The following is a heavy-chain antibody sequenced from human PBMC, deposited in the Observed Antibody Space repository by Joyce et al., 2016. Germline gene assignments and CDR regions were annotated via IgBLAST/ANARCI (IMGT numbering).Heavy chain of an antibody. Sequence: GESGGGLVQPGGSLRLSCAASGFTFNTYSMNWVRQAPGKGLEWVSYISRSSNTLYYVDSVKGRFTISRDNAKNSLYLQMNSLRAEDTAVYFCARATSYYFYYYMDVWGKGTTVTVSS. CDR2: ISRSSNTL. CDR1: GFTFNTYS. J-gene: IGHJ6*03. V-gene: IGHV3-48*01. CDR3: ARATSYYFYYYMDV.